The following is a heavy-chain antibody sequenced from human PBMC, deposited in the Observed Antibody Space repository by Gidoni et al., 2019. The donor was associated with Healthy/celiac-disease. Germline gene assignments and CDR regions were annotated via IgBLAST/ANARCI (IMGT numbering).Heavy chain of an antibody. CDR1: GFTFSSYA. J-gene: IGHJ3*02. CDR2: ISGSGGST. CDR3: AKEGDYYGSGRDAFDI. Sequence: EVQLLESGGGLVQPGGSLRLSWAASGFTFSSYAMSWVRQAPGKGLEWVSAISGSGGSTYYADSVKGRFTISRDNSKNTLYLQMNSLRAEDTAVYYCAKEGDYYGSGRDAFDIWGQGTMVTVSS. D-gene: IGHD3-10*01. V-gene: IGHV3-23*01.